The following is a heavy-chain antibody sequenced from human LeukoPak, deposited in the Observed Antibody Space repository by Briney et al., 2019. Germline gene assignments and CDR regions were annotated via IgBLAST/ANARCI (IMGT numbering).Heavy chain of an antibody. J-gene: IGHJ4*02. Sequence: GGSLRLSCAASGFTFSGYIMNWVRQAPGKGLEWVSAISGRDESTYYADSVKGRFTISRDNSKSTLYLQMSSLRAEDTAVYHCAKVTGTTNYWGQGTLVTVSS. V-gene: IGHV3-23*01. D-gene: IGHD1-1*01. CDR2: ISGRDEST. CDR1: GFTFSGYI. CDR3: AKVTGTTNY.